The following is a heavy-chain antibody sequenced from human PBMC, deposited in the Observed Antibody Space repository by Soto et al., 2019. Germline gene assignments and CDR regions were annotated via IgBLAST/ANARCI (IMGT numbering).Heavy chain of an antibody. V-gene: IGHV1-18*01. CDR1: GYTFTSYG. CDR3: ARGNGITVSGTSLNFDY. J-gene: IGHJ4*02. Sequence: ASVKVSCKASGYTFTSYGISWVRQAPGQGLEWMGWISAYNGNTNYAQKFQGRVTLTTDTSTGTAYMELRSLRSDDTAVYYCARGNGITVSGTSLNFDYWGQGAPVTVSS. D-gene: IGHD6-19*01. CDR2: ISAYNGNT.